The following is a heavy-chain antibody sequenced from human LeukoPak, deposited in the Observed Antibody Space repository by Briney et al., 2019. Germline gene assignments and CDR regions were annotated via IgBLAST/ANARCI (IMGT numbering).Heavy chain of an antibody. Sequence: SVKVSCKASGYTFTSYDISWVRQAPGQGLEWMGRIIPILGIANYAQKFQGRVTITADKSTSTAYMELSSLRSEDTAVYYCASRSYDSSGYWSVRIGYYYGMDVWGQGTTVTVSS. D-gene: IGHD3-22*01. J-gene: IGHJ6*02. CDR2: IIPILGIA. CDR1: GYTFTSYD. V-gene: IGHV1-69*04. CDR3: ASRSYDSSGYWSVRIGYYYGMDV.